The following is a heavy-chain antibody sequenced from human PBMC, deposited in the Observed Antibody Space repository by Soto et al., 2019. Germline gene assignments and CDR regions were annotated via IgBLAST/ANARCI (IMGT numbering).Heavy chain of an antibody. Sequence: PGGSVRRSCAACGFTVSSYSMNWVRQATGKGLEWVSSISSSSSYIYYADSVKTRLTISRDTSKNQVVLTMTNVDPVDTATYYCARIPHYSDSYYMDYWGQGTLVTVSS. CDR2: ISSSSSYI. D-gene: IGHD2-21*01. CDR3: ARIPHYSDSYYMDY. CDR1: GFTVSSYS. V-gene: IGHV3-21*03. J-gene: IGHJ4*02.